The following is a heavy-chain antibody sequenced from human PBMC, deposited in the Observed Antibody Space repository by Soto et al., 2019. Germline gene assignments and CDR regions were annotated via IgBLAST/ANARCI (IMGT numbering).Heavy chain of an antibody. J-gene: IGHJ4*02. CDR2: ITGSGGTT. Sequence: EVQLLESGGGLVQPGGSLRLSCAASGFTFSSYAMTWVRQAPGKGLEWVSTITGSGGTTYYADPVQGRFTISRDNAMNTVYLQMNSLRAGDTAVYFCAKYGTSLGGGDYFDYWGQGTVVTVSS. D-gene: IGHD2-21*01. CDR3: AKYGTSLGGGDYFDY. V-gene: IGHV3-23*01. CDR1: GFTFSSYA.